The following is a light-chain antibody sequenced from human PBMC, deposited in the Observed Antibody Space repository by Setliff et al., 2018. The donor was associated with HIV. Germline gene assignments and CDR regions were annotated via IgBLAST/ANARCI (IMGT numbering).Light chain of an antibody. V-gene: IGLV2-8*01. CDR1: SSDIGGYNY. J-gene: IGLJ1*01. Sequence: QSVLTQPASVSGSPGQSITISCTGTSSDIGGYNYVSWYQQHPGKAPKLVISEVSKRPSGVPDRFSGSKSGNTASLTVSGLQAEDEADYYCSSYAGSNNFRVFGTGTKVTVL. CDR3: SSYAGSNNFRV. CDR2: EVS.